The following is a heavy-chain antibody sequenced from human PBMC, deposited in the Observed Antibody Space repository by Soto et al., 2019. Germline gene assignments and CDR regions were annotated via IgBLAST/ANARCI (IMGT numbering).Heavy chain of an antibody. Sequence: PVGSLRLSCASSVCSFSISPMHCVRQSPGKWPEWVALISYDGTNKFYADSVKGRFTISRDNSKSTLYLQVDSLRPEDAAVYYCARDPKTFSGHHWAFNYLDSWGQRTRVSV. CDR3: ARDPKTFSGHHWAFNYLDS. CDR2: ISYDGTNK. V-gene: IGHV3-30-3*01. CDR1: VCSFSISP. D-gene: IGHD6-25*01. J-gene: IGHJ4*02.